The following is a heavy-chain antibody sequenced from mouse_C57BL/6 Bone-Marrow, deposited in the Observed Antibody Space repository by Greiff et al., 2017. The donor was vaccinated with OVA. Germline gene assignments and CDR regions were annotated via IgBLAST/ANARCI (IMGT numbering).Heavy chain of an antibody. CDR1: GYSFTDYY. V-gene: IGHV1-39*01. CDR2: INPNYGTT. CDR3: AFYYVSSYRYFDV. Sequence: EVQLQQSGPELVKPGASVKISCKASGYSFTDYYMNWVKQSNGKSLEWIGVINPNYGTTSYNQKFKGKATLTVDQSSSTAYMQLNSLTSEDSAVYYCAFYYVSSYRYFDVWGSGTTVTVSS. D-gene: IGHD1-1*01. J-gene: IGHJ1*01.